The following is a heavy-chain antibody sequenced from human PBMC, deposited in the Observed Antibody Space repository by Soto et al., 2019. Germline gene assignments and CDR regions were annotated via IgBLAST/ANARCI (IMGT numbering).Heavy chain of an antibody. V-gene: IGHV3-23*01. CDR1: GFTFSSYA. J-gene: IGHJ4*02. D-gene: IGHD3-22*01. CDR3: AKDENYYDSSGYYDY. Sequence: GGSLRLSCAASGFTFSSYAISWVRQAPGKGLEWVSAISGSGGSAYYADSVKGRFTISRDNSKNTLYLQMNSLRAEDTAVYYCAKDENYYDSSGYYDYWGQGTLVTVSS. CDR2: ISGSGGSA.